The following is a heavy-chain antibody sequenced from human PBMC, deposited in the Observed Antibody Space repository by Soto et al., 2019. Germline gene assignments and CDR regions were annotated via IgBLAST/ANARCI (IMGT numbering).Heavy chain of an antibody. J-gene: IGHJ6*02. CDR2: ISYDGSNK. CDR1: GFTFSSYG. CDR3: AKGSVAGNYYYYYGMDV. D-gene: IGHD6-19*01. Sequence: GGSLRLSCAASGFTFSSYGMHWVRQAPGKGLEWVAVISYDGSNKYYADSVKGRFTISRDNSKNTLYLQMNSLRAEDTAVYYCAKGSVAGNYYYYYGMDVWGQGTTVTVSS. V-gene: IGHV3-30*18.